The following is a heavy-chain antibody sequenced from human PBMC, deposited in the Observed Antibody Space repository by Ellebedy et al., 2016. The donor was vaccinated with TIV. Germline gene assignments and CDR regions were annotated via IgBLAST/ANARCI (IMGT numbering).Heavy chain of an antibody. J-gene: IGHJ4*02. D-gene: IGHD5-18*01. CDR3: ARQGSYSYASYGIDS. CDR2: VFYSGAT. Sequence: MPSETLSLTCSVSGGSITSYFWRWIRQPPGKGLEWIGYVFYSGATNYNPSLKSRVTISVDTSKSQFSLELSSVTAADTAVYYCARQGSYSYASYGIDSWGRGTQVTVSS. V-gene: IGHV4-59*08. CDR1: GGSITSYF.